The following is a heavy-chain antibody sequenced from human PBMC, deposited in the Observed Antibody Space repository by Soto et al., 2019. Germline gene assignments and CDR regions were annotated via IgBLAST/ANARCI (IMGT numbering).Heavy chain of an antibody. J-gene: IGHJ6*02. D-gene: IGHD3-10*01. CDR3: ARDHFNMLRGVIRSYYGMDV. V-gene: IGHV1-69*13. CDR2: IIPIFGTA. CDR1: GGTFSSYA. Sequence: ASVKVSCKAAGGTFSSYAISWVRQAPGQGLEWMGGIIPIFGTANYAQKFQGRVTITADESTSTAYMELSSLRSEDTAVYYCARDHFNMLRGVIRSYYGMDVWGQGTTVTVYS.